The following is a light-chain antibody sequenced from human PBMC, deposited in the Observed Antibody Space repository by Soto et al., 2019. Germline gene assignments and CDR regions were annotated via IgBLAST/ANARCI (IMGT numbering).Light chain of an antibody. V-gene: IGKV3-20*01. Sequence: EIVLTQSPGTLSLSPGERATLSCRASQSVSSSYLAWYQQKPGQAPRLLIYGASSRATGIPDRFSGSGSGTDFTLTISRLAPEDFVFYYWQQYGSSPGTFGQGTKLEIK. CDR1: QSVSSSY. J-gene: IGKJ2*02. CDR2: GAS. CDR3: QQYGSSPGT.